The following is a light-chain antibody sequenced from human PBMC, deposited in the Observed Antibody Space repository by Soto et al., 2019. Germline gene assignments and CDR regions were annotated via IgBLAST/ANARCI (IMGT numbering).Light chain of an antibody. Sequence: EIVLTQSPGTLSLSPGDRATLSCRASQSVSSSYLAWYQQKPGQAPSLLIYGASNRATGIPDRFSGGGSGTDFTLTISRLEPEDFAVYYCQQYGKSAMLTCGQGTKLEIK. CDR3: QQYGKSAMLT. CDR1: QSVSSSY. J-gene: IGKJ2*01. V-gene: IGKV3-20*01. CDR2: GAS.